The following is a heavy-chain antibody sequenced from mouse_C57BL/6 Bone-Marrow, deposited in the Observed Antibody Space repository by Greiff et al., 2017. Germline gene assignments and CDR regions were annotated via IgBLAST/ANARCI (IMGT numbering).Heavy chain of an antibody. CDR3: ARSKRRIEPFAY. J-gene: IGHJ3*01. Sequence: DVKLQESGAELVRPGASVKLSCTASGFNIKDDYMHWVKQRPEQGLEWIGWIDPENGDTEYASKFQGKDTITADTSSSTAYMQLSSLTSEDSAVYYCARSKRRIEPFAYWGQGTLVTVSA. CDR2: IDPENGDT. V-gene: IGHV14-4*01. CDR1: GFNIKDDY.